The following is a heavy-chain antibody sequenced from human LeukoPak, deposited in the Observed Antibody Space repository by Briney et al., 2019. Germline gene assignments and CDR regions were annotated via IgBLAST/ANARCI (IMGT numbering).Heavy chain of an antibody. V-gene: IGHV3-74*01. CDR3: ARATTYDILTGYFDY. CDR2: INSDGSST. J-gene: IGHJ4*02. CDR1: GFTFSSYW. Sequence: GGSLRLSCAASGFTFSSYWMHWVRQAPGKGLVWVSRINSDGSSTSYADSVKGRFTISRDNAENTLYLQMNSLRAEDTAVYYCARATTYDILTGYFDYWGQGTLVTVSS. D-gene: IGHD3-9*01.